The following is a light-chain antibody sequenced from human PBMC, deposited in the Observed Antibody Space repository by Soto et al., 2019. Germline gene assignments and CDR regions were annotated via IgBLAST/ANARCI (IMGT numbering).Light chain of an antibody. Sequence: DIPMTQSPSSLSASVGDRVTITCRASQGISNYLAWYQQKPGKVPKLLIYAAYTLQSGLPSRFSGSGSGTDFTLTISSLQPEDVATYSCQKYNSAPWTFGQGTKVEIK. J-gene: IGKJ1*01. CDR3: QKYNSAPWT. V-gene: IGKV1-27*01. CDR1: QGISNY. CDR2: AAY.